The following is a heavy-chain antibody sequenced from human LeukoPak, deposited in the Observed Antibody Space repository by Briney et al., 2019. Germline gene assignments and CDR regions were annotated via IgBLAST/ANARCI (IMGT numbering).Heavy chain of an antibody. J-gene: IGHJ5*01. CDR1: GFTFNNYG. Sequence: GRSLRLSCAASGFTFNNYGMKWVRQTPGKGLEWVTVISHDGSVKHYADSVKGRFTISRDTSKNTVYLQMNSLRPEDTAVYYCAKEGTTYSSTWFDSWGQGTLVTVSS. CDR2: ISHDGSVK. V-gene: IGHV3-30*18. CDR3: AKEGTTYSSTWFDS. D-gene: IGHD6-19*01.